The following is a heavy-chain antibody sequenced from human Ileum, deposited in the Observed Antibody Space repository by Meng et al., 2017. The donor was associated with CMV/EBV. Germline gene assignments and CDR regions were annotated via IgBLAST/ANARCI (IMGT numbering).Heavy chain of an antibody. CDR2: INPDGSRT. J-gene: IGHJ5*02. CDR1: RCTLSTYW. V-gene: IGHV3-74*01. Sequence: SRCTLSTYWVHWVRQAAGEGLVWVSRINPDGSRTEDADSVKDRFTIYRDNAKNTMYLQMSSLRGEDTASYYCTRGIHSGTYHYDPWGLGTLVTVSS. D-gene: IGHD1-26*01. CDR3: TRGIHSGTYHYDP.